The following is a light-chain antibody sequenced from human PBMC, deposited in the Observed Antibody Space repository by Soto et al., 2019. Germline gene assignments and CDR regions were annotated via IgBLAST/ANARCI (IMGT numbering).Light chain of an antibody. Sequence: SYELTQPPSASVAPGQTARITHGGNNIGSKCVHWYPQKPGQAPVLVVYDDSDRPSGIPERFSGSNSGNTATVTISRVEAGDEADYYCQVWDSSSDHPNYVFGTGTKVTVL. CDR3: QVWDSSSDHPNYV. V-gene: IGLV3-21*02. CDR1: NIGSKC. CDR2: DDS. J-gene: IGLJ1*01.